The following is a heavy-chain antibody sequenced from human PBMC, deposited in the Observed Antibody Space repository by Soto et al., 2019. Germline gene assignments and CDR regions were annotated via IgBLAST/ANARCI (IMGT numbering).Heavy chain of an antibody. D-gene: IGHD2-15*01. CDR1: CVSIGSHF. Sequence: SETLSLTCSVSCVSIGSHFWSWIRQAPGKGPELVGYIYHTVNTNYNPALKSRVTISMDTSKNQLSLQLSSVTAADTAVYYCARLQYTVVTALDIWGQGTMVTVSS. V-gene: IGHV4-59*11. CDR2: IYHTVNT. CDR3: ARLQYTVVTALDI. J-gene: IGHJ3*02.